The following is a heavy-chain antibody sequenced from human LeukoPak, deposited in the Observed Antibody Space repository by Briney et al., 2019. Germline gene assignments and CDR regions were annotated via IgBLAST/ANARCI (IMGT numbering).Heavy chain of an antibody. CDR3: ARSDSAYYYGDAFDI. V-gene: IGHV3-66*01. CDR2: IYSGGST. D-gene: IGHD3-22*01. J-gene: IGHJ3*02. CDR1: GFTVSSNY. Sequence: GGSLRLSCAASGFTVSSNYMSWVRQAPGKGLEWVSVIYSGGSTYYADSVKGRFTISRDNSKNTLYLQMNSLRAEDTTVYYCARSDSAYYYGDAFDIWGQGTMVTVSS.